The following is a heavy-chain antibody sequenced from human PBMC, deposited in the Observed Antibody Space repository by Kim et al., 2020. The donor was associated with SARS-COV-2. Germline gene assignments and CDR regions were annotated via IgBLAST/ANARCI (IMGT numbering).Heavy chain of an antibody. V-gene: IGHV4-59*01. Sequence: NSRVTIAVDTSKNQFSLKLSSVTAADTAVYYCAKAKGSDFWSGYRDYFDYWGQGTLVSVSS. CDR3: AKAKGSDFWSGYRDYFDY. J-gene: IGHJ4*02. D-gene: IGHD3-3*01.